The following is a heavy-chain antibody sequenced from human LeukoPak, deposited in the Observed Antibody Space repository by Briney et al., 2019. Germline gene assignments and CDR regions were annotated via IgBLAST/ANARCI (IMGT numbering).Heavy chain of an antibody. Sequence: PSETLSLTCAVSGGSISSGGYHWRWIRQPPGKGLEWIGSIYYTGSTNYNPSLKSRVTISLDTSKIQSSLQLSSVTAADTAVYYCARLLFPRTGRFDYWGQGTLVTVSS. CDR2: IYYTGST. D-gene: IGHD1-26*01. CDR1: GGSISSGGYH. J-gene: IGHJ4*02. CDR3: ARLLFPRTGRFDY. V-gene: IGHV4-61*08.